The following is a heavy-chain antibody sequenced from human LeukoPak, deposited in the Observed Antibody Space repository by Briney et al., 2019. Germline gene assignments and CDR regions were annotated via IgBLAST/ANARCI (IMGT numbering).Heavy chain of an antibody. V-gene: IGHV1-2*02. CDR2: INPNSGGT. CDR3: ARVKERTKATIPDYFQH. D-gene: IGHD4-17*01. CDR1: GYTFTGYY. Sequence: GASVKVSCKASGYTFTGYYMHWVRQAPGQGLEWMGWINPNSGGTNYAQKFQGRVTMTRDTSISTAYMELSRLRSDDTAVYYCARVKERTKATIPDYFQHWGQGTLVTVSS. J-gene: IGHJ1*01.